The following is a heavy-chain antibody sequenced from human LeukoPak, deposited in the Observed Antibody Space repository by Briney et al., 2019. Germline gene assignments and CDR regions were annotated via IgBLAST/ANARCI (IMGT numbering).Heavy chain of an antibody. CDR1: GFTFDDYA. V-gene: IGHV3-9*01. CDR2: ISWNSGSK. CDR3: ATTTVLLWFGELLYGPFDY. J-gene: IGHJ4*02. Sequence: GGSLRLSCAASGFTFDDYAMHWVRQAPGKGLEWVSGISWNSGSKGYADSVKGRFTISRDNAKNSLYLQMNSLRAEDTALYYCATTTVLLWFGELLYGPFDYWGQGTLVTVSS. D-gene: IGHD3-10*01.